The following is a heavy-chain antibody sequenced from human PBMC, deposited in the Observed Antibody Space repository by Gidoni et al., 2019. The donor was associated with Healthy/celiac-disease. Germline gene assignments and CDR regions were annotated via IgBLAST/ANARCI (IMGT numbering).Heavy chain of an antibody. CDR2: ISYDGSNK. D-gene: IGHD4-17*01. V-gene: IGHV3-30-3*01. CDR1: GFTFSSYA. J-gene: IGHJ4*02. CDR3: ARDRMYYGDYDAFDY. Sequence: QVQLVESGGGVVQPGRSLRLSCAASGFTFSSYAMHWVRQAPGKGLEWVAVISYDGSNKYYADSVKGRFTISRDNSKNTLYLQMNSLRAEDTAVYYCARDRMYYGDYDAFDYWGQGTLVTVSS.